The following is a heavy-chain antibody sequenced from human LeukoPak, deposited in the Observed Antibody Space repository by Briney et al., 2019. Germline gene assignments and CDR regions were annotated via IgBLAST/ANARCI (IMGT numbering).Heavy chain of an antibody. V-gene: IGHV4-34*01. D-gene: IGHD3-9*01. CDR2: INHSGST. J-gene: IGHJ2*01. CDR1: GGSFSGYY. CDR3: ARPPRLRYFDRNWYFDL. Sequence: SETLSLTCAVYGGSFSGYYWSWIRQPPGKGLEWIGEINHSGSTNYNPSLKSRVTISVDTSKNQFSLKLSSVTAADTAVYYCARPPRLRYFDRNWYFDLWGRGTLVTVSS.